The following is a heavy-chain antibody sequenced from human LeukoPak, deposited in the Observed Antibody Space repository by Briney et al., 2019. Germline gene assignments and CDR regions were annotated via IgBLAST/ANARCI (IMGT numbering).Heavy chain of an antibody. CDR2: INPSGGST. CDR1: GYTFTGYY. D-gene: IGHD2-2*01. Sequence: GASVKVSCKASGYTFTGYYMHWVRQAPGQGLEWMGIINPSGGSTSYAQKFQGRVTMTRDTSTSTVYMELSSLRSEDTAVYYCARDLAIVVVPAAYYYYGMDVWGQGTTVTVSS. V-gene: IGHV1-46*01. J-gene: IGHJ6*02. CDR3: ARDLAIVVVPAAYYYYGMDV.